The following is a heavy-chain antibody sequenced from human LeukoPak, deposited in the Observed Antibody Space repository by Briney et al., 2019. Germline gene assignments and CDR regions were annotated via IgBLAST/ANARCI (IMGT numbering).Heavy chain of an antibody. CDR1: GGSISSSF. J-gene: IGHJ5*02. V-gene: IGHV4-59*08. D-gene: IGHD3-10*01. Sequence: SETLSLTCTVSGGSISSSFWSWIRQPPGKGLEWIGYIYYSGSSNYNPSLESRVTISVDTSKNQFSLKLSSVTAADTAVYYCARITGLLWFGELVSNWFDPWGQGTLVTVSS. CDR2: IYYSGSS. CDR3: ARITGLLWFGELVSNWFDP.